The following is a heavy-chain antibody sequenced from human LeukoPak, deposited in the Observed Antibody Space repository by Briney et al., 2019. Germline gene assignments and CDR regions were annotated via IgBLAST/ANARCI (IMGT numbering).Heavy chain of an antibody. Sequence: SETLSLTCAVYGGSFSGYYWSWIRQPPGKGLEWIGEINHSGSTNYNPSLKSRVTISVDTSKNQFSLKLSSVTAADTAMYYCARLRTAMVTNYYYYGMDVWGQGTTVTVSS. CDR3: ARLRTAMVTNYYYYGMDV. D-gene: IGHD5-18*01. CDR2: INHSGST. CDR1: GGSFSGYY. V-gene: IGHV4-34*01. J-gene: IGHJ6*02.